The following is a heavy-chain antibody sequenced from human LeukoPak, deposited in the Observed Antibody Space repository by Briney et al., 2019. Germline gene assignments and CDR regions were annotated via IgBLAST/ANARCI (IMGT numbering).Heavy chain of an antibody. J-gene: IGHJ3*02. CDR1: GGTFSSYA. D-gene: IGHD6-19*01. CDR2: IILIFGTA. V-gene: IGHV1-69*13. CDR3: ARMEAGWADAFDI. Sequence: SVKVSCKASGGTFSSYAISWVRQAPGQGLEWMGGIILIFGTANYAQKFQGRVTITADESTSTAYMELSSLRSEDTAVYYCARMEAGWADAFDIWGQGTMVTISS.